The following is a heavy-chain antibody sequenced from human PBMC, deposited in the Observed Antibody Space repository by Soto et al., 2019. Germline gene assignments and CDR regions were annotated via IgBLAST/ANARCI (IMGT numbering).Heavy chain of an antibody. V-gene: IGHV1-69*13. D-gene: IGHD6-19*01. J-gene: IGHJ6*02. CDR2: IIPIFGTA. CDR1: GGTFSSYA. Sequence: VKVSCKASGGTFSSYAISWVRQAPGQGLEWMGGIIPIFGTANYAQKFQGRVTITADESTSTAYMELSSLRSEDTAVYYCARGDMAVAGIVSYYYGMDVWGQGTTVTVSS. CDR3: ARGDMAVAGIVSYYYGMDV.